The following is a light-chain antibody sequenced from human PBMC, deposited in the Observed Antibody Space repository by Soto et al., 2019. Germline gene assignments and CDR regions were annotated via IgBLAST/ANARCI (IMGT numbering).Light chain of an antibody. V-gene: IGKV3-20*01. Sequence: EIGLKQSPGTLSLSTGERATLSCRASQSVSSNLAWYQQKPGQAPRLLIYGASNRATGIPDRFSGSGSGTDFTLTISRLEPEDFAVYYCQQYGSSGTFGQGTNVDIK. J-gene: IGKJ1*01. CDR3: QQYGSSGT. CDR2: GAS. CDR1: QSVSSN.